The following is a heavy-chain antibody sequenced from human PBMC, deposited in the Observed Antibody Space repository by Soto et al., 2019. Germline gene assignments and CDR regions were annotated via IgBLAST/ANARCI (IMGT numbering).Heavy chain of an antibody. J-gene: IGHJ5*02. D-gene: IGHD3-10*01. CDR1: GFTLSSYW. CDR2: ISDDGSTT. Sequence: LRLSCAASGFTLSSYWMHWVRQAPGKGLVWVSRISDDGSTTSYADSVKGRFTISRDNTKNTLYLQMNSLRADDTAVYYCARSIWFGELPGFDPWGQGTLVTVSS. CDR3: ARSIWFGELPGFDP. V-gene: IGHV3-74*01.